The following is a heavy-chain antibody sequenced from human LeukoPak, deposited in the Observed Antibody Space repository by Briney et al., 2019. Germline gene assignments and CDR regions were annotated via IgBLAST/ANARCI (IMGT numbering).Heavy chain of an antibody. Sequence: SSETLSLTCTVSGGSISSYYWSWIRQPPGKGLEWIGDIYYSGSTNYNPSLKSRVTISVDTSKNQFSLKLSSVTAADTAVYYCARAISTVAGGGTFDYWGQGTLVTVSS. D-gene: IGHD6-19*01. CDR2: IYYSGST. V-gene: IGHV4-59*01. J-gene: IGHJ4*02. CDR1: GGSISSYY. CDR3: ARAISTVAGGGTFDY.